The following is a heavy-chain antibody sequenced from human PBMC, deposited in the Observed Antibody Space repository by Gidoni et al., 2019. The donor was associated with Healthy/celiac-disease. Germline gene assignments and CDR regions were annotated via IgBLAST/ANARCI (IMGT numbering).Heavy chain of an antibody. Sequence: QVTLRESGPALVKPTQTLTLTCTFSGFSLSNSGMCVSWIRQPPGKALEWLARIDWDDDKYYSTSLKTRLTISKDTSKNQVVLTMTNMDPVDTATYYCARILDRGYSYGSEWGFDYWGQGTLVTVSS. CDR1: GFSLSNSGMC. CDR2: IDWDDDK. CDR3: ARILDRGYSYGSEWGFDY. D-gene: IGHD5-18*01. J-gene: IGHJ4*02. V-gene: IGHV2-70*15.